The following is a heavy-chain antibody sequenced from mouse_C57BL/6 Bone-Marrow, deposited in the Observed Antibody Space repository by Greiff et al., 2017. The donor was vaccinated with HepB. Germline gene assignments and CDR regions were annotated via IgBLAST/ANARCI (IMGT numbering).Heavy chain of an antibody. CDR2: ISYDGSN. V-gene: IGHV3-6*01. J-gene: IGHJ2*01. CDR3: ARGPTTYYFDY. D-gene: IGHD1-1*01. CDR1: GYSITSGYY. Sequence: ESGPGLVKPSQSLSLTCSVTGYSITSGYYWNWIRQFPGNKLEWMGYISYDGSNNYNPSLKNRISITRDTSKNQFFLKLNSVTTEDTATYYCARGPTTYYFDYWGQGTTLTVSS.